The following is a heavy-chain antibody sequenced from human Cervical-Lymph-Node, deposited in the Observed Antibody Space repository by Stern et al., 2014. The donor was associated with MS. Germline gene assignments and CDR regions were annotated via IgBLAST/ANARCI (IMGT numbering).Heavy chain of an antibody. CDR3: ARVRGLSV. J-gene: IGHJ6*02. V-gene: IGHV1-2*02. CDR1: GYTFSDFY. D-gene: IGHD3-16*01. Sequence: VQLVESGTEMKTPGASVKVSCKASGYTFSDFYINWVRQAPGQGLEWMGWINPKNGGTTYPQKFQGRVTVTRDTSISTVFMELSRLTSDDTAVYYCARVRGLSVWGQGTTVTVSS. CDR2: INPKNGGT.